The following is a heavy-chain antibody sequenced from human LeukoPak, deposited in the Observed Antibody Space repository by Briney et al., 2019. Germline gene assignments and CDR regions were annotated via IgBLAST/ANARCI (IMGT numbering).Heavy chain of an antibody. CDR3: AREGGRYCSGGSCYSSNGWYGGLNY. Sequence: ASVKVSFKASGYTFTSYGISWVRQAPGQGLEWMGWISTYNGHTNYARKVQGRVTMTTDTSTSTAYMELRSLRSDDTAVYFCAREGGRYCSGGSCYSSNGWYGGLNYWGQGTLVTVSS. CDR2: ISTYNGHT. V-gene: IGHV1-18*01. D-gene: IGHD2-15*01. CDR1: GYTFTSYG. J-gene: IGHJ4*02.